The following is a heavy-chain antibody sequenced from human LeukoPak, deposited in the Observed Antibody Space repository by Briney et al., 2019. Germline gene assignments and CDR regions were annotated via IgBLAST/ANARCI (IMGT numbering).Heavy chain of an antibody. Sequence: PSETLSLTCTVSGGSISSSSYYWGWIRQPPGKGLEWIGSIYYSGSTYYNPSLKSRVTISVDTSKNQFSLKLSSVTAADTAVYFCARGRRSIFYYDSSVYYYAYWGQGTLVTVSS. CDR1: GGSISSSSYY. CDR2: IYYSGST. V-gene: IGHV4-39*07. CDR3: ARGRRSIFYYDSSVYYYAY. D-gene: IGHD3-22*01. J-gene: IGHJ4*02.